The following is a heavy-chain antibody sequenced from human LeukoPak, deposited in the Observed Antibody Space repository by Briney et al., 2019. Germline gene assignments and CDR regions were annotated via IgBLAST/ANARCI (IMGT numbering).Heavy chain of an antibody. CDR1: GYTFTSYY. V-gene: IGHV1-46*01. D-gene: IGHD3-3*01. CDR3: ARDHYDFWSGYLGYYFDY. CDR2: INPSGGNT. J-gene: IGHJ4*02. Sequence: GASVKVSCKASGYTFTSYYMHWVRQAPGQGLEWMGIINPSGGNTSYAQKFQGRVTMTRDTSTSTVYMELSSLRSEDTAVYYCARDHYDFWSGYLGYYFDYWGQGTLVTVSS.